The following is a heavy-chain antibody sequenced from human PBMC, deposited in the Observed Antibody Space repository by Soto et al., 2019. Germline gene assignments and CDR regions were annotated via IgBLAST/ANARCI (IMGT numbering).Heavy chain of an antibody. J-gene: IGHJ6*02. D-gene: IGHD2-21*01. CDR2: ISPDGSTT. CDR3: ARRGVAGALDV. V-gene: IGHV3-74*01. CDR1: GFTFSSYW. Sequence: EVQLVESGGGLVQPGGSLRLSCTASGFTFSSYWMQWVRQAPGKGLVWVSHISPDGSTTSHADSVKGRFTISRDNAKNTLYLQTNSLRAEDTGVYYCARRGVAGALDVWGQGTTVTVSS.